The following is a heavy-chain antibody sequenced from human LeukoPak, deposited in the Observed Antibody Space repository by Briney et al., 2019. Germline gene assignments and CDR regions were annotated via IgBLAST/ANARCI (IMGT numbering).Heavy chain of an antibody. Sequence: GGSLRLSCAASGFTFSSYSMNWVRQAPGKGLEWVSSISSSSSYIYYAASVKGRFTISRDNAKNSLYLQMTSLRAEDTAVYYCAREMTPDYGDYAGFDPWGQGALVTVSS. J-gene: IGHJ5*02. D-gene: IGHD4-17*01. CDR3: AREMTPDYGDYAGFDP. CDR1: GFTFSSYS. CDR2: ISSSSSYI. V-gene: IGHV3-21*01.